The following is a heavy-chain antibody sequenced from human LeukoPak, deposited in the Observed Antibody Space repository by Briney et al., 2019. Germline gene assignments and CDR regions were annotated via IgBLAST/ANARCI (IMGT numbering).Heavy chain of an antibody. V-gene: IGHV3-74*01. Sequence: GGSLRLSCAASGFTFSSYWMHWVRQAPGKGLVWVSRINTDGSSTSYADSVKGRFTISRDNAKNTLYLQMNSLRAEDTAVYYCARGGAVADDAFDIWGQGTMVTVSS. D-gene: IGHD6-19*01. CDR2: INTDGSST. CDR1: GFTFSSYW. CDR3: ARGGAVADDAFDI. J-gene: IGHJ3*02.